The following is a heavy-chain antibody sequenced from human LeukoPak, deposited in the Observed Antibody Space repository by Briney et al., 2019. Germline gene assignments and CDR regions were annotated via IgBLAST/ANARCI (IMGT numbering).Heavy chain of an antibody. CDR2: ISSDGGSP. CDR1: GFTFSSYA. V-gene: IGHV3-64*01. D-gene: IGHD4-23*01. J-gene: IGHJ4*02. CDR3: ASTVVTPFSD. Sequence: GGSLRLSCAASGFTFSSYAMHWVRQAPGKGLEYVSGISSDGGSPFHVNSVKGRFTISRDNSKDTLYLQMGSLRAEDTAVYYCASTVVTPFSDWGQGTLVTVSS.